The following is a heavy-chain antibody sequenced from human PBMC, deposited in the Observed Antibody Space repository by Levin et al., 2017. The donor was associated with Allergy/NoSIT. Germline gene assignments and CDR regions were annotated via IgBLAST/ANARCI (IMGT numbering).Heavy chain of an antibody. CDR3: GWSESSSVHKVDP. D-gene: IGHD2-2*01. CDR2: IDWGDDK. Sequence: SGPTLVKPTQTLTLTCTLSGFSLTTYGMGVSWIRQPPGKALEWLALIDWGDDKYYSTSLKTRLTISKDTSKNQVVLTMTNMDPVDTATYYCGWSESSSVHKVDPWGQGILVTVSS. V-gene: IGHV2-70*01. J-gene: IGHJ5*02. CDR1: GFSLTTYGMG.